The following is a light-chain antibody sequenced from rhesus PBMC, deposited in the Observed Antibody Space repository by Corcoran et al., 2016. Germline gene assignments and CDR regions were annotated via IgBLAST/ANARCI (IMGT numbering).Light chain of an antibody. CDR2: KAS. CDR1: ENVYNY. CDR3: LHRTNYPWT. Sequence: DIQMTQSPSSLSAPVGDRVTITCRASENVYNYLNWYQQKPGKAPKLLNYKASTLQSGVPSRFRGSGSGTDYTFTISSLQPEDVATYFWLHRTNYPWTFGQGTKVEIE. J-gene: IGKJ1*01. V-gene: IGKV1-74*01.